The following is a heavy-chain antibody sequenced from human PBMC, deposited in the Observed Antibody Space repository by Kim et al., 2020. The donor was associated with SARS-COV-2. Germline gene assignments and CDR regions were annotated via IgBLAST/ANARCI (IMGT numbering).Heavy chain of an antibody. J-gene: IGHJ4*02. V-gene: IGHV3-66*04. CDR3: ARRDPTAMVLH. CDR1: GFTVSSNY. CDR2: IYSGGTT. D-gene: IGHD5-18*01. Sequence: GALRLSCAASGFTVSSNYMSWVRQAPGKGLKWVSVIYSGGTTDYADSVKGRFTISRDNSKNTLYLQMNSLRAEDTTVYYCARRDPTAMVLHWGQGTLVT.